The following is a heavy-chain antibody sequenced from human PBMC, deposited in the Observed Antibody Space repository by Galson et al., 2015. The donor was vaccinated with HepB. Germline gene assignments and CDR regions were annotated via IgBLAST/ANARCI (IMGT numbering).Heavy chain of an antibody. D-gene: IGHD2-15*01. V-gene: IGHV3-30*18. Sequence: SLRLSCAASGFSFSRYGMHWVRQAPGKGLEWVAVISYDGNNKNYADSVEGRFTISRDSSNNTLFLQMNSLRTEDTAVYYCAKERDVIAADPSLDSWGQGAPVTVSS. CDR2: ISYDGNNK. CDR1: GFSFSRYG. J-gene: IGHJ4*02. CDR3: AKERDVIAADPSLDS.